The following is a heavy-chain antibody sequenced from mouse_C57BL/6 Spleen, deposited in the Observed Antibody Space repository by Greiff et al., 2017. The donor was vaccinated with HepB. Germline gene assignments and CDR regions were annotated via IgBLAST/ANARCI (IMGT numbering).Heavy chain of an antibody. CDR2: IDPSDSYT. J-gene: IGHJ2*01. CDR3: ARAYYGSSLDY. V-gene: IGHV1-69*01. CDR1: GYTFTSYW. D-gene: IGHD1-1*01. Sequence: QVQLQQPGAELVMPGASVKLSCKASGYTFTSYWMHWVKQRPGQGLEWIGEIDPSDSYTNYNQKFKGKSTLTVDKSSSTAYMQLSSLTSEDSAVYYCARAYYGSSLDYWGQGTTRTVSS.